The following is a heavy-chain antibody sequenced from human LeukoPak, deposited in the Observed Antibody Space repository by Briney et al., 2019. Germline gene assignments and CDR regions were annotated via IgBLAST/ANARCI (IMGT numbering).Heavy chain of an antibody. D-gene: IGHD5-12*01. CDR3: ARGIWSDHLVAYFLDS. J-gene: IGHJ4*02. CDR1: GYTFTSYY. V-gene: IGHV1-46*01. Sequence: ASVKVSCKASGYTFTSYYMHWVRQAPGQGLEWMGIINPSGGSTSYAQKFQGRVAMTRDTSASIVYMELSSLRSEDTAVYYCARGIWSDHLVAYFLDSWGQGTLVTVSS. CDR2: INPSGGST.